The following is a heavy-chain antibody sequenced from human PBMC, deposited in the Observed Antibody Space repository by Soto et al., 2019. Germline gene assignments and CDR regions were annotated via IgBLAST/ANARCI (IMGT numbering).Heavy chain of an antibody. Sequence: KPSETLSLTCCVSGGSINSSSYFWGWVRQPPGKGLEWIGSIYYSGSTYCNPSLRSRVTISVDTSKNQFSLKLSSVTAADTAVFYCARHYSSGLRNWFDPWGQGTLGTASS. D-gene: IGHD6-19*01. J-gene: IGHJ5*02. CDR2: IYYSGST. V-gene: IGHV4-39*01. CDR1: GGSINSSSYF. CDR3: ARHYSSGLRNWFDP.